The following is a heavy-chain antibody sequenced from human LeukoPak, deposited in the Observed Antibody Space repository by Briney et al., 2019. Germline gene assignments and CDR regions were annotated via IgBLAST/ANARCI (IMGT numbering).Heavy chain of an antibody. CDR2: IFYTGST. D-gene: IGHD3-22*01. CDR3: VRDTRSYDSSGYYFFDF. Sequence: PSETLSLTCTVSGGSISTYYWSWIRQPPGKGLEWLGYIFYTGSTNYNPSLKSRVTMSIDTSKNQFSLKLSSVTAADTAVYYCVRDTRSYDSSGYYFFDFWGQGTLVTVSS. J-gene: IGHJ4*02. V-gene: IGHV4-59*01. CDR1: GGSISTYY.